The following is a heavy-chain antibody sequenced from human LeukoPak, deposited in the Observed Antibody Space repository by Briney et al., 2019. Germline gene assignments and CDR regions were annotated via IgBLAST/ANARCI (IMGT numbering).Heavy chain of an antibody. D-gene: IGHD3-9*01. CDR3: ARGNRGYYDILTGYYIQYFDY. J-gene: IGHJ4*02. CDR2: IDHSGST. CDR1: GGSFSGYY. Sequence: SETLSLTCAVYGGSFSGYYWSWIRQSPGKGLEWIGEIDHSGSTNYNPSLKSRVTASVDTSKNQFSLKLSSVTAADTAVYYCARGNRGYYDILTGYYIQYFDYWGQGTLVTVSS. V-gene: IGHV4-34*01.